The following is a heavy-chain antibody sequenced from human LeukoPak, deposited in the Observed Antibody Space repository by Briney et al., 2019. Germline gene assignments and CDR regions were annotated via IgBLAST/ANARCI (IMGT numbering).Heavy chain of an antibody. Sequence: SETLSLTCTVSGYSISSGYYWGWIRQPPGKGLEWIGSIYHSGSAYYNPSLKSRVTISLDTSKNQFSLKLTSVTAADTAVYYCARTMEGYCSGGSCYQYSYYMDVWGKGTTVTVSS. D-gene: IGHD2-15*01. CDR1: GYSISSGYY. CDR2: IYHSGSA. J-gene: IGHJ6*03. CDR3: ARTMEGYCSGGSCYQYSYYMDV. V-gene: IGHV4-38-2*02.